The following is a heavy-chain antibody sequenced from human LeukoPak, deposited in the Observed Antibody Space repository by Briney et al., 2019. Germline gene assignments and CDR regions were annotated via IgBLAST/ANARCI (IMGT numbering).Heavy chain of an antibody. CDR2: INWNGGST. J-gene: IGHJ6*03. Sequence: GGSLRLSCAASGFTFDDYGMSWVRQAPGKGLEWVSGINWNGGSTGYADSVKGRFTISRDNAKNSLYLQMNSLRAEDTALYYCARGGYSSSWDYYYYYMDVWGKGTTVTVSS. D-gene: IGHD6-13*01. V-gene: IGHV3-20*04. CDR1: GFTFDDYG. CDR3: ARGGYSSSWDYYYYYMDV.